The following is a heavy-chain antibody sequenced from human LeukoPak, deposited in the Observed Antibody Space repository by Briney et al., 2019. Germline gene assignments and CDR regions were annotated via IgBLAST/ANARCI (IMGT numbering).Heavy chain of an antibody. J-gene: IGHJ4*02. D-gene: IGHD2-15*01. CDR3: ARDGLGVADLDY. CDR1: GFMFSSYA. Sequence: PGGSLRLSCVASGFMFSSYAMNWVRQAPGKGLEWPSYISSSGTTIYSADSVKGRFTISRDNAKNSLYLHMNSLRGEDTAAYYCARDGLGVADLDYWGQGTLVTVSS. V-gene: IGHV3-48*03. CDR2: ISSSGTTI.